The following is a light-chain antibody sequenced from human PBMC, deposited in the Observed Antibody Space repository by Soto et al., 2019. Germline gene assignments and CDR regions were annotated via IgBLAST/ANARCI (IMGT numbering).Light chain of an antibody. CDR3: QQYYRARRM. Sequence: DLVMTQSPDSLAVSLGERATINCKSSQSVFYSSNNKNYLAWYQQKPGQPPKLLIYWASTRESGVPDRFSGSGSGTDFTLTISSLQAEDLAVYYCQQYYRARRMFGQGTKVEIK. J-gene: IGKJ1*01. V-gene: IGKV4-1*01. CDR1: QSVFYSSNNKNY. CDR2: WAS.